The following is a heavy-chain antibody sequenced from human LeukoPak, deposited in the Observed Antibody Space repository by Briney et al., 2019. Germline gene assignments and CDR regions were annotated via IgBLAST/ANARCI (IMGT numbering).Heavy chain of an antibody. Sequence: ASVKVSCKASDYTFDSYGINWVRQAPGQGLEWMGWITADNRNADFAQRFQGRVTMTADTSTNTAYMELRSPRSDDTAVYYCATPLPHYCSGVRCPLRYWGQGTLVTVSS. V-gene: IGHV1-18*01. CDR3: ATPLPHYCSGVRCPLRY. J-gene: IGHJ4*02. CDR1: DYTFDSYG. D-gene: IGHD2-15*01. CDR2: ITADNRNA.